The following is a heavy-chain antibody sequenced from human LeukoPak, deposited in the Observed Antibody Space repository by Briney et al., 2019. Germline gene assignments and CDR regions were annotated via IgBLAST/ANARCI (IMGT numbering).Heavy chain of an antibody. CDR1: GGSFSGYY. CDR2: INHSGST. V-gene: IGHV4-34*01. J-gene: IGHJ5*02. D-gene: IGHD3-10*01. CDR3: ARSITMVRGVLP. Sequence: PSETLSLTCAVYGGSFSGYYWSWIRQSPGKGLEWIGEINHSGSTNYNPSLKSRVTISVDTSKNQFSLKLSSVTAADTAVYYCARSITMVRGVLPWGQGTLVTVSS.